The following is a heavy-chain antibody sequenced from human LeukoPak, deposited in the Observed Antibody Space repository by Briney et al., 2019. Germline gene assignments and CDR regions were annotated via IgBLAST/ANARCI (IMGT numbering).Heavy chain of an antibody. J-gene: IGHJ6*02. D-gene: IGHD3-22*01. V-gene: IGHV3-74*03. CDR1: GFNFSSHW. Sequence: GGSLRLSCAASGFNFSSHWMNWVRQAPGKGLVWVSRLRSSGNGTTYADSVKGRFTISRDNSKNTLYLQMNSLRAEDTAVYYCARDSSGYDYYYGMDVWGQGTTVTVSS. CDR3: ARDSSGYDYYYGMDV. CDR2: LRSSGNGT.